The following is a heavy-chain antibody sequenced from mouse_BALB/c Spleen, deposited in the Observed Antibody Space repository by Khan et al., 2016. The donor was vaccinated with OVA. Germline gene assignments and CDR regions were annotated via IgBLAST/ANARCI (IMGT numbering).Heavy chain of an antibody. Sequence: EVQLQESGPGLVKPSQSLSLTCTVTGYSITSNYAWNWIRQFPGNRLEWMGYISYSGSTSYNPSLKSRISITRATSKNQFFLQLNSVATEDAATYYCARQNYYGYAIDYVGQGTSVTDSS. CDR2: ISYSGST. CDR3: ARQNYYGYAIDY. V-gene: IGHV3-2*02. CDR1: GYSITSNYA. D-gene: IGHD1-1*01. J-gene: IGHJ4*01.